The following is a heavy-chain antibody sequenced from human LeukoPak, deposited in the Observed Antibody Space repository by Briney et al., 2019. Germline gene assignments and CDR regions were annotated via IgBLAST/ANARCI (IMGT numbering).Heavy chain of an antibody. CDR1: GYSIRNGYS. Sequence: PSETLSLTCGVSGYSIRNGYSWDWTRQAPGKGLEWIGSINHGGSTTYNPSLRSRVTISLVTPKNAFSLTLRSVTAADTAVYYCARFDYVWETHGMDAFDMWGHGTMVTVSP. J-gene: IGHJ3*02. CDR2: INHGGST. V-gene: IGHV4-38-2*01. D-gene: IGHD3-16*01. CDR3: ARFDYVWETHGMDAFDM.